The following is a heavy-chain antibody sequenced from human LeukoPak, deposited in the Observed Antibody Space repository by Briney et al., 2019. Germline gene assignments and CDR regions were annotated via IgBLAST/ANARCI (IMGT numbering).Heavy chain of an antibody. J-gene: IGHJ4*02. V-gene: IGHV4-34*01. CDR2: INHSGST. Sequence: SETLSLTCAVYGGSFSGYYWSWIRQPPGKGLEWIGEINHSGSTNYNPSLKSRVTISVDTSKNQFSLKLSSVTAADTAVYYCARVGPQAPPLLWFGESENPILYYFDYWGQGTLVTVSS. CDR1: GGSFSGYY. D-gene: IGHD3-10*01. CDR3: ARVGPQAPPLLWFGESENPILYYFDY.